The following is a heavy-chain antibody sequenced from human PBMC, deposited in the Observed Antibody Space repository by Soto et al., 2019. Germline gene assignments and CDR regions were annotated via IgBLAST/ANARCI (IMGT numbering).Heavy chain of an antibody. CDR2: ISGSGGST. Sequence: WGSLPVACAASVFTFSIYGMSWVRQAPGKGLDWVPAISGSGGSTYYADSVKGRFTISRDNSKNTLYLKMNSLRAEDTAVYYCAKDLSYGSGSYYYYGMDVWAQGTTVTVSS. CDR1: VFTFSIYG. J-gene: IGHJ6*02. V-gene: IGHV3-23*01. CDR3: AKDLSYGSGSYYYYGMDV. D-gene: IGHD3-10*01.